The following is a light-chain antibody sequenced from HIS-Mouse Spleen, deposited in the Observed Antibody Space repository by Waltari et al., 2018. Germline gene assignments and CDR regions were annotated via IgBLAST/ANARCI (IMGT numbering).Light chain of an antibody. J-gene: IGLJ2*01. CDR1: SSDVGGYNY. V-gene: IGLV2-11*01. Sequence: QSALTQPRSVSGSPGQSVTISCTGTSSDVGGYNYVSWYQQHPGKAPKLMIYDVRKRPSGVPDRFSCSKSGNTASLTISGLQAEDEADYYCCSYAGSYTFEVVFGGGTKLTVL. CDR3: CSYAGSYTFEVV. CDR2: DVR.